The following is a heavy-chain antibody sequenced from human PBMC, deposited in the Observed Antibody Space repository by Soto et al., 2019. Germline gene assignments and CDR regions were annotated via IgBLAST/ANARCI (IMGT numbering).Heavy chain of an antibody. CDR2: ISNGGTSI. CDR3: ARVATGADYGMDV. J-gene: IGHJ6*02. D-gene: IGHD3-10*01. Sequence: PGGSLRLSCAASGFTFSSYELNWVRQAPGKGLEWVSYISNGGTSIYYADSVKGRFTISRHNAKNSLFLQMSSLRAEDTAVYYCARVATGADYGMDVWGQGTTVTVSS. V-gene: IGHV3-48*03. CDR1: GFTFSSYE.